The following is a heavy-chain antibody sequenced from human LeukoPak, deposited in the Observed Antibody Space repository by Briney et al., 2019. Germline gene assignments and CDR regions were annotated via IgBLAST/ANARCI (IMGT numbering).Heavy chain of an antibody. J-gene: IGHJ4*02. CDR1: GGSISSYY. V-gene: IGHV4-59*01. Sequence: SETLSLTCTVSGGSISSYYWSWIRQPPGKGLEWIGYIYYSGSTNYNPSLKSRVTISVDTSKNQFSLKLSSVTAADTAVYYCATDPAVAGTDYWGQGTLVTVSS. CDR3: ATDPAVAGTDY. CDR2: IYYSGST. D-gene: IGHD6-19*01.